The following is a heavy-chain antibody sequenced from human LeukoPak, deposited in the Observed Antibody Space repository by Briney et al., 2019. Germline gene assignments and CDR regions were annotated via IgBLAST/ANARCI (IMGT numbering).Heavy chain of an antibody. CDR3: ARPLETVTTGGLVY. CDR1: GGTFSSYA. V-gene: IGHV1-69*04. J-gene: IGHJ4*02. CDR2: IIPIFGIA. D-gene: IGHD4-17*01. Sequence: SVKVSCKASGGTFSSYAISWVRQAPGQGLEWMGRIIPIFGIANYAQKFQGRVTITADKSTSTAYMELSSLGSEDTAVYYCARPLETVTTGGLVYWGQGTLVTASS.